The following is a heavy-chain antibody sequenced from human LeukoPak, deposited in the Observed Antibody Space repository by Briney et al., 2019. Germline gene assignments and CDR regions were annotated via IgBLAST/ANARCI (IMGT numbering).Heavy chain of an antibody. Sequence: GSLRLSCAASGFTFSDYYMSWIRQAPGKGLEWIGSIYYSGSTYYNPSLKSRVTISVDTSKNQFSLKLSSVTAADTAVYYCARHEGVWFGELFHLHYWGQGSLVTVSS. V-gene: IGHV4-39*01. CDR1: GFTFSDYY. CDR2: IYYSGST. CDR3: ARHEGVWFGELFHLHY. D-gene: IGHD3-10*01. J-gene: IGHJ4*02.